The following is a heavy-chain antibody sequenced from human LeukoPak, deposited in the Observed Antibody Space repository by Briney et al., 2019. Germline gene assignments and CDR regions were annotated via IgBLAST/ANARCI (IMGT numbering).Heavy chain of an antibody. D-gene: IGHD3-16*02. J-gene: IGHJ4*02. CDR3: AKSLYGGCDY. CDR1: GFTFSSYW. Sequence: PGGSLRLSCAASGFTFSSYWMNWARQAPGKGLEWVSGVNGNGGSTSYADSVKGRFTIFRDNSKNTVYLQMNSLRVEDTAVYYCAKSLYGGCDYWGQGTVVTVSS. V-gene: IGHV3-23*01. CDR2: VNGNGGST.